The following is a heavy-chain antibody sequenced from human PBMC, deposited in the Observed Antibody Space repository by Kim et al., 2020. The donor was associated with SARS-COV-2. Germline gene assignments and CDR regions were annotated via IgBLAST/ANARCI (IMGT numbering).Heavy chain of an antibody. CDR2: ISGSGGST. Sequence: GGSLRLSCAASGFTFSSYAMSWVRQAPGKGLEWVSAISGSGGSTYYADSVKGRFTISRDNSKNTLYLQMNSLRAEDTAVYYCAKVVSDTAYYYGSGSLYYFDYWGQGTLVTVSS. V-gene: IGHV3-23*01. CDR1: GFTFSSYA. J-gene: IGHJ4*02. D-gene: IGHD3-10*01. CDR3: AKVVSDTAYYYGSGSLYYFDY.